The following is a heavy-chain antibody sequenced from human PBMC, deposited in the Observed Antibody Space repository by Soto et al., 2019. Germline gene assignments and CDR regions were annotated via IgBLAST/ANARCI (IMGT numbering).Heavy chain of an antibody. D-gene: IGHD3-3*01. V-gene: IGHV3-30*18. CDR3: AKDLRVTIFGVINPYYYYGMDV. Sequence: QVQLVESGGGVVQPGRSLRLSCAASGFTFSDYGMHWVRQAPGKGLEGVAVISYDGNSQYYADSVKGRFTISRVNSKNTLYLKMNSLRPGDTAVYYCAKDLRVTIFGVINPYYYYGMDVWGQGTTVTVSS. J-gene: IGHJ6*02. CDR1: GFTFSDYG. CDR2: ISYDGNSQ.